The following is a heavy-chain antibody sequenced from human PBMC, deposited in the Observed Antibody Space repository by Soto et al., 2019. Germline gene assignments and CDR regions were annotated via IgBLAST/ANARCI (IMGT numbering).Heavy chain of an antibody. V-gene: IGHV3-7*05. CDR1: GFTFNNYG. CDR3: VRGSSSMDV. Sequence: EVQLVESGGGLVQPGGSLRLSCVASGFTFNNYGMPWVRQAPGKGLEWVANINEGGSNKYYADSVEGRFTISRDNAKDSLYMQMNSLRAEDAAVYFCVRGSSSMDVWGQGTTV. CDR2: INEGGSNK. D-gene: IGHD6-19*01. J-gene: IGHJ6*02.